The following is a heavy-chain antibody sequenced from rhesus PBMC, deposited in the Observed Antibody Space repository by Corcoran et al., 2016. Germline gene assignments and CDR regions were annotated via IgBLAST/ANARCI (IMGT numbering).Heavy chain of an antibody. V-gene: IGHV4S10*01. CDR2: NDGSSTAT. Sequence: QVQLQESGPGVVKPSETLSLTCAVSGGSISDSYRWSWIRQPPGKGLEWIGNNDGSSTATNNNPSLKSRVTSSKDTSKNRFSLKLSSVTAADTAVYYCARGQLVAAYWGQGVLVTVSS. CDR3: ARGQLVAAY. J-gene: IGHJ4*01. CDR1: GGSISDSYR. D-gene: IGHD6-13*01.